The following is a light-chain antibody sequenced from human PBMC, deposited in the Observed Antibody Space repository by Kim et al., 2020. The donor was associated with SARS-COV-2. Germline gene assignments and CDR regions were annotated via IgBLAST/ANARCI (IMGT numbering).Light chain of an antibody. CDR1: NSDVGTYNL. J-gene: IGLJ1*01. Sequence: QSALTQPASVSGSPGQSNTISCSGTNSDVGTYNLVSWYQQHPNKAPKLVIYEVTERPSGVSNRFSGSKSGNTASLTISGLQAEDEADYYCCSYAGSFTYVFGTGTKFTVL. CDR3: CSYAGSFTYV. V-gene: IGLV2-23*02. CDR2: EVT.